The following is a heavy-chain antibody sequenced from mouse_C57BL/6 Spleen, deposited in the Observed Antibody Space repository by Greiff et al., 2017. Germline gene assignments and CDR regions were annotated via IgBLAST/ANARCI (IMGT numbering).Heavy chain of an antibody. CDR2: IDPSDSYT. V-gene: IGHV1-69*01. Sequence: QVQLQQPGAELVMPGASVKLSCKASGYTFTSYWMHWVKQRPGQGLEWIGEIDPSDSYTNYNQKFKGKSTLTVDKSSSPAYMQLSSLTSEDSAVYYCARGDYYGPWFAYWGQGTLVTVSA. CDR3: ARGDYYGPWFAY. D-gene: IGHD1-1*01. CDR1: GYTFTSYW. J-gene: IGHJ3*01.